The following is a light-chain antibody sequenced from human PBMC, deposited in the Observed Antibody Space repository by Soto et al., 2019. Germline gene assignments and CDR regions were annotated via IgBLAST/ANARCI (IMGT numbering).Light chain of an antibody. CDR1: SSDVGSNNR. CDR3: NSYTSSRTNV. Sequence: QSALTQPPSVSGSPGQSVTISCTGTSSDVGSNNRVSWYQQPPGTAPKLMIYEVSNRPSGVPDRFSGSKSGNTASLTISGLQAEDEADYYCNSYTSSRTNVFGTGTKLTVL. CDR2: EVS. J-gene: IGLJ1*01. V-gene: IGLV2-18*02.